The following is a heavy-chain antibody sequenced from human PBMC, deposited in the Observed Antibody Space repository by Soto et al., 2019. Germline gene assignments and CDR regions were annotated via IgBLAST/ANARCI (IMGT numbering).Heavy chain of an antibody. D-gene: IGHD2-2*01. Sequence: ASVKVSCKASGGTFSSYAISWVRQAPGQGLEWMGGITPIFGTANYAQKFQGRVTITADESTSTAYMELSSLRSEDTAVYYCARGDIVVVPAATYYYGMDVWGQGTTVTVSS. J-gene: IGHJ6*02. CDR3: ARGDIVVVPAATYYYGMDV. CDR2: ITPIFGTA. V-gene: IGHV1-69*13. CDR1: GGTFSSYA.